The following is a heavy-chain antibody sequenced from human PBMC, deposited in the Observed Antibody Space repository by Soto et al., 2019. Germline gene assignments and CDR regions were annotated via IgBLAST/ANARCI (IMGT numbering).Heavy chain of an antibody. J-gene: IGHJ4*02. V-gene: IGHV3-23*01. Sequence: GSLRLSCAASGFTFSSYAMSWVRQAPGKGLEWVSAISGSGGSTYYADSVKGRFTISRDNSKNTLYLQMNSLRAEDTAVYYCAKGDLWFGEPWYFDYWGQGTLVTVSS. D-gene: IGHD3-10*01. CDR2: ISGSGGST. CDR3: AKGDLWFGEPWYFDY. CDR1: GFTFSSYA.